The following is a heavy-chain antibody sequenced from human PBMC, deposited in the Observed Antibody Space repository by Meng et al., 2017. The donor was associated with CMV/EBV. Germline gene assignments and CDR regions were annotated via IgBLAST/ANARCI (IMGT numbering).Heavy chain of an antibody. CDR1: GFTFRSHW. CDR2: ISSSSSYI. CDR3: ARDHADYYDSSGFDY. Sequence: GESLKISCAASGFTFRSHWMHWVRQAPGKGLEWVSSISSSSSYIYYADSVKGRFTISRDNAKNSLYLQMNSLRAEDTAVYYCARDHADYYDSSGFDYWGQGTLVTVSS. J-gene: IGHJ4*02. V-gene: IGHV3-21*01. D-gene: IGHD3-22*01.